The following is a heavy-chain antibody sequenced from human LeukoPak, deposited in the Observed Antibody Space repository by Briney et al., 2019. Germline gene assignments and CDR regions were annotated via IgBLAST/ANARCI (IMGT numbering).Heavy chain of an antibody. CDR3: ARWGYNWFDP. CDR1: GGSISSHY. CDR2: IYYSGST. V-gene: IGHV4-59*11. D-gene: IGHD7-27*01. J-gene: IGHJ5*02. Sequence: SQTLSLTCAVSGGSISSHYWSWIRQPPGKGLEWIGYIYYSGSTNYNPSLKSRVTISVDTSKNQFSLKLSSVTAADTAAYYCARWGYNWFDPWGQGTLVTVSS.